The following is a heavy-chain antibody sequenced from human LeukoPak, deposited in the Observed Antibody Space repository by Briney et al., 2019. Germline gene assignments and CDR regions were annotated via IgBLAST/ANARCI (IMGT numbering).Heavy chain of an antibody. V-gene: IGHV1-2*02. J-gene: IGHJ4*02. CDR1: GYTFTDFY. CDR3: ARDGPAQMIDLDY. D-gene: IGHD2-21*01. CDR2: IHPNSGVT. Sequence: ASVKVSCKASGYTFTDFYIHWVRQAPGQGLERMGWIHPNSGVTNSAQRFQGRVTMTRDTSISTVYMELTRLSSDDTAIYYCARDGPAQMIDLDYWGQGTLVTVSS.